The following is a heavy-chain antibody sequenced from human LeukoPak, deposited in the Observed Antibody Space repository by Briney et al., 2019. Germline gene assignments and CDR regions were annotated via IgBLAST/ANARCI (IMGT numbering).Heavy chain of an antibody. V-gene: IGHV3-30*03. Sequence: PGGSLRLSCAASGFTFSSYGMHGVRQAPGKGLEWVAVLSFDGGNKYYADSVKGRFTISRDNSENTLFLQMNSLRAEDTAVYYCARDRRAWYYGVDVWGQGTTVTVSS. CDR2: LSFDGGNK. D-gene: IGHD6-19*01. CDR1: GFTFSSYG. J-gene: IGHJ6*02. CDR3: ARDRRAWYYGVDV.